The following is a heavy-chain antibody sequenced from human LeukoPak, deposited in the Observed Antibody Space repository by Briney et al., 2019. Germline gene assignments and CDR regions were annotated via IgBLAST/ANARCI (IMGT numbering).Heavy chain of an antibody. Sequence: PSETLSLTCTVSGGSISSYHWSWIRQPPGKGLEWIGYIYYSGSTNYNPSLKSRVTISVDTSKNQFSLKLSSVTAADTAVYYCARASGYSSRAFDIWGQGTMVTVSS. D-gene: IGHD5-18*01. CDR1: GGSISSYH. CDR3: ARASGYSSRAFDI. J-gene: IGHJ3*02. V-gene: IGHV4-59*01. CDR2: IYYSGST.